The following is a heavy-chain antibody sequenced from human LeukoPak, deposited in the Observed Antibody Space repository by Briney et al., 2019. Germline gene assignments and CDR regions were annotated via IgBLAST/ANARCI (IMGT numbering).Heavy chain of an antibody. V-gene: IGHV3-30-3*01. CDR1: GFTFSSYA. Sequence: PGRSLRLSCAASGFTFSSYAMHWVRQAPGKGLEWVAVISYDGSNKYYADSVKGRFTISRDNSKNTLYLQMNSLRAEDTAVYYCARDIRVFLRCPNCSGGSCYRYYGMDVWGQGTTVTVSS. D-gene: IGHD2-15*01. J-gene: IGHJ6*02. CDR3: ARDIRVFLRCPNCSGGSCYRYYGMDV. CDR2: ISYDGSNK.